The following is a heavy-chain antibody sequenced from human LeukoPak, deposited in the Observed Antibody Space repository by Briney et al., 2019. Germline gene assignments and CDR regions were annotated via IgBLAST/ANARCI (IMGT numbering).Heavy chain of an antibody. Sequence: GGSLRLSCAASGFTLSNYAMSWVRQAPGKGLEWVSAISGGGGSTYYADSVKGRFTISRDNSKNTLYLQMNSLRAEDTAVYYCAKSTGNYVNYYYYYMDVWGKGTTVTVS. V-gene: IGHV3-23*01. CDR2: ISGGGGST. D-gene: IGHD1-7*01. J-gene: IGHJ6*03. CDR1: GFTLSNYA. CDR3: AKSTGNYVNYYYYYMDV.